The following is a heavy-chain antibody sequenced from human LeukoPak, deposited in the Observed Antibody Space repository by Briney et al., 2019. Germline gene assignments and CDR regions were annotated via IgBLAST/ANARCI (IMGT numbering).Heavy chain of an antibody. CDR3: ARARGILPSAMDQYFYMDV. Sequence: ASVKVSCKASGYTFTSYDINWVRQATGQGLEWMGWMNPNSGNTGYAQKFQGRVTMTTDTSTSTAYMELRGLRSADTAVYYCARARGILPSAMDQYFYMDVWGKGTTVTVPS. CDR1: GYTFTSYD. CDR2: MNPNSGNT. J-gene: IGHJ6*03. V-gene: IGHV1-8*01. D-gene: IGHD2-2*01.